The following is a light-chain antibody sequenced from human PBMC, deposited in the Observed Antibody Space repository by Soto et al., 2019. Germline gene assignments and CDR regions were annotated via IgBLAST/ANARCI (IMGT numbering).Light chain of an antibody. CDR1: QSVSSSY. CDR2: GAS. J-gene: IGKJ4*01. Sequence: EIVLTQYPGTLSLSPGERATLSCRASQSVSSSYLAWYQHKPGQAPRLLIYGASSRATGIPDRFSGSGSGTDFTLTISRLEPEDFAVYYCQQRSNWPLTFGGGTKVDIK. CDR3: QQRSNWPLT. V-gene: IGKV3D-20*02.